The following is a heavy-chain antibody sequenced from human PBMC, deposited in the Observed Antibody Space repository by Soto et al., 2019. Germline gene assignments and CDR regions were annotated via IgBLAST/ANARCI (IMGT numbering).Heavy chain of an antibody. J-gene: IGHJ2*01. CDR3: ARCVYGSGTFYFDL. CDR1: GDTFTDYD. D-gene: IGHD3-10*01. CDR2: INPNSGAT. Sequence: APVKVSCKASGDTFTDYDFHWVRQAPGQGLEWMGWINPNSGATDCAQKFQGWVTMTRDTSISTAYMELSRLRSDDTAVYYCARCVYGSGTFYFDLWGRGTRVTVSS. V-gene: IGHV1-2*04.